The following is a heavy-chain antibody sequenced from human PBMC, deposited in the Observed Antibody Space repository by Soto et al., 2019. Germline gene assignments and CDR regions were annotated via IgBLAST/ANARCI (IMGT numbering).Heavy chain of an antibody. CDR1: GFTVSSNY. CDR2: IYSGGST. CDR3: ARGDSSSWRHFDL. Sequence: EVQLVESGGGLVQPGGSLRLSCAASGFTVSSNYMSWVRQAPGKGLEWVSVIYSGGSTYYADFVKGRFTISRHNSKNTLYLQMNSLRAEDTAVYYCARGDSSSWRHFDLWGRGTLVTVSS. J-gene: IGHJ2*01. V-gene: IGHV3-53*04. D-gene: IGHD6-13*01.